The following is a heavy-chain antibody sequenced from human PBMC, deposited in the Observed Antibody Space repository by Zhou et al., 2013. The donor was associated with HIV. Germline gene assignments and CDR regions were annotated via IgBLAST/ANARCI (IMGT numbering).Heavy chain of an antibody. CDR3: ARARVDYDSSGYYSYWYYGMDV. D-gene: IGHD3-22*01. J-gene: IGHJ6*02. CDR2: ISPIFGTA. Sequence: QVQLVQSGAEVKKPGSSVKVSCKASGGTFSSYAISWVRQAPGQGLEWMGGISPIFGTANYAQKFQGRVTITADKSTSTAYMELSSLRSEDTAVYYCARARVDYDSSGYYSYWYYGMDVVGPRDHGHRLL. CDR1: GGTFSSYA. V-gene: IGHV1-69*06.